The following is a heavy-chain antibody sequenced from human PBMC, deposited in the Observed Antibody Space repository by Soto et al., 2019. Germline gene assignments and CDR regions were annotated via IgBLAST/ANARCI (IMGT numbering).Heavy chain of an antibody. CDR1: GFTFSSYS. Sequence: EVQLVESGGGLVKPGESLRLSCAASGFTFSSYSMNWIRQAPGKGLEWVSSIRSRSRYMYYADSVKGRFTISRDNAKNSLYLQMNSLRAEDTAVYYCARDLGERGSSGYANNYYYGMDVWGQGTTVTVSS. CDR3: ARDLGERGSSGYANNYYYGMDV. CDR2: IRSRSRYM. D-gene: IGHD5-12*01. V-gene: IGHV3-21*01. J-gene: IGHJ6*02.